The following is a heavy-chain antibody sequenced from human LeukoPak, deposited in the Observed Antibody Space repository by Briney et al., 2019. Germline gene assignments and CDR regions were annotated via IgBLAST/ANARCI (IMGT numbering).Heavy chain of an antibody. CDR1: GFTFTNYA. Sequence: GGSLRLSCVVSGFTFTNYAMSWVRQAPGKGLEWVSAISGSGDGTYYADSVKGRFTTSRDNSKNTLYLQMNTLRAEDTAIYYCAKPDSSTWYGRGFDHWGQGTLVTVSS. CDR3: AKPDSSTWYGRGFDH. J-gene: IGHJ4*02. D-gene: IGHD6-13*01. V-gene: IGHV3-23*01. CDR2: ISGSGDGT.